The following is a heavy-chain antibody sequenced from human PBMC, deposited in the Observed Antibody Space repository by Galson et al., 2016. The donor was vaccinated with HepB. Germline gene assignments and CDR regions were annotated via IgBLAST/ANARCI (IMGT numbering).Heavy chain of an antibody. CDR3: ARLGHHNALSGYQEY. CDR2: IHYNGRP. D-gene: IGHD3-3*01. Sequence: ETLSLTCSVSGGSITCSDWWSWVRQPPGKGLEWIAEIHYNGRPNHSPSLKSRVTISVDKSRNQFSLKLTAVTAADTAMYYCARLGHHNALSGYQEYWGQGTLVAVSS. V-gene: IGHV4/OR15-8*01. J-gene: IGHJ4*02. CDR1: GGSITCSDW.